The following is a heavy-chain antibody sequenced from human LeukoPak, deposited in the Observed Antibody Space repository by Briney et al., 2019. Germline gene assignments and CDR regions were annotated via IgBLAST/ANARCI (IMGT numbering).Heavy chain of an antibody. D-gene: IGHD1-26*01. V-gene: IGHV1-2*02. J-gene: IGHJ4*02. Sequence: GSVKVSCKASGYTFTGYYMHWVRQAPGQGLEWMGWINPNSGGTNYAQKFQGRVTMTRDTSISTAYMELSRLRSDDTAVYYCARAGVGATTDFDYWGQGTLVTVSS. CDR1: GYTFTGYY. CDR2: INPNSGGT. CDR3: ARAGVGATTDFDY.